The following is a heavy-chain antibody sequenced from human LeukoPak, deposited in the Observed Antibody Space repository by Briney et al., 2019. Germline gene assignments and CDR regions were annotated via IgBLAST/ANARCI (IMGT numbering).Heavy chain of an antibody. CDR2: ISGSGGNT. CDR3: AKYLSEKGPPYGLDV. Sequence: PGGFLRLSCAASGFTLSSYAMNLVRPAPGEGLGLGSGISGSGGNTYYSDSVKGRFTISRDNSKNTLYLQMNSLRAEDTAVYYCAKYLSEKGPPYGLDVWGQGTTVTVSS. J-gene: IGHJ6*02. V-gene: IGHV3-23*01. CDR1: GFTLSSYA.